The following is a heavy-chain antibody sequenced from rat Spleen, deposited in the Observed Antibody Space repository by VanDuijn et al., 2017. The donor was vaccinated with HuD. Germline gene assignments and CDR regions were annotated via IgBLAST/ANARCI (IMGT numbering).Heavy chain of an antibody. CDR2: ISCDGSST. CDR1: GFTFSDYN. V-gene: IGHV5-7*01. D-gene: IGHD1-3*01. CDR3: ARHAGDYGSYFDY. J-gene: IGHJ2*01. Sequence: EVQLVESGGGLVQPGRSLKLSCAASGFTFSDYNMAWVRQAPKKGLEWVATISCDGSSTYYRDSVRGRFTISRDNAKSTLSLQMDSLRSEDTATYYCARHAGDYGSYFDYWGQGVMVTVSS.